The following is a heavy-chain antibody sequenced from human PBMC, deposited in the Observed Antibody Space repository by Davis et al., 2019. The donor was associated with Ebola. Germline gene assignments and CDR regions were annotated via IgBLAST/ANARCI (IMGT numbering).Heavy chain of an antibody. J-gene: IGHJ6*02. V-gene: IGHV4-34*01. CDR2: INHSGST. D-gene: IGHD6-6*01. CDR1: GGSFTDYF. Sequence: GSLRLSCAVYGGSFTDYFWSWVRQPPGKGLEWIGEINHSGSTNYNPSLKSPVTISVDTSKNQFSLKLSSVTAADTDVYYCARRSALYYYYYGMDVWGQGTTVTVSS. CDR3: ARRSALYYYYYGMDV.